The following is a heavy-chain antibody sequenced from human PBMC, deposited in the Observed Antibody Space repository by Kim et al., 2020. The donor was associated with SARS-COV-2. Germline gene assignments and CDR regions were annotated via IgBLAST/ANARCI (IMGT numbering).Heavy chain of an antibody. V-gene: IGHV1-69*13. J-gene: IGHJ6*02. Sequence: SVKVSCKASGGTFSSYAISWVRQAPGQGLEWMGGIIPIFGTANYAQKFQGRVTITADESTSTAYMELSSLRSEDTAVYYCARASPEGQWLVGVGPSMDVWGQGTTVTVSS. D-gene: IGHD6-19*01. CDR3: ARASPEGQWLVGVGPSMDV. CDR1: GGTFSSYA. CDR2: IIPIFGTA.